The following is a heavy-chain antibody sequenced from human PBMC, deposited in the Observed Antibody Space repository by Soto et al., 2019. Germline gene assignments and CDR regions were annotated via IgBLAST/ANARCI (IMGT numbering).Heavy chain of an antibody. D-gene: IGHD6-13*01. V-gene: IGHV4-59*01. CDR3: ARGSSSWYGDYYYYSYMDV. J-gene: IGHJ6*03. Sequence: PGKGLEWIGYIYYSGSTNYNPSLKSRVTISVDTSKNQFSLKLSSVTAADTAVYYCARGSSSWYGDYYYYSYMDVWGKGTTVSVSS. CDR2: IYYSGST.